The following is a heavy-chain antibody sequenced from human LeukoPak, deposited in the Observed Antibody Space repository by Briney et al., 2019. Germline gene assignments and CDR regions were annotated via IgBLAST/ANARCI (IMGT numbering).Heavy chain of an antibody. CDR3: ARGYVSARLRYSDWFPDY. Sequence: SVNLSCNASRGTFSSYAISWVRQSPGQGLECMGGFIPIFGTANYAQKFQGRVTNTADESTSTTYIERSNLRSEAQHVQYCARGYVSARLRYSDWFPDYWGQRALVTASS. D-gene: IGHD3-9*01. J-gene: IGHJ4*02. CDR2: FIPIFGTA. CDR1: RGTFSSYA. V-gene: IGHV1-69*13.